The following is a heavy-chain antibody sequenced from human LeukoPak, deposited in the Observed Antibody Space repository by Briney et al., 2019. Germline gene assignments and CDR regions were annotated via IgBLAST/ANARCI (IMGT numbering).Heavy chain of an antibody. Sequence: GGSLRLSCAASGFTFSSYTMNWVRQAPGKGLEWVAAISSSSRDIFYADSVKGRFSISRDNTHNSLSLRMNSLGAEDTAVYYCVRDRGSGWYAVDYWGQGTLVTVSS. V-gene: IGHV3-21*01. J-gene: IGHJ4*02. CDR1: GFTFSSYT. D-gene: IGHD6-19*01. CDR2: ISSSSRDI. CDR3: VRDRGSGWYAVDY.